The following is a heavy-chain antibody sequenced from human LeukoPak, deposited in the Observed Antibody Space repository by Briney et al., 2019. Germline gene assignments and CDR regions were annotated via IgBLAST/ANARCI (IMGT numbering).Heavy chain of an antibody. CDR3: ARTGRYDNWFDP. V-gene: IGHV4-39*07. D-gene: IGHD3-16*01. CDR2: INHSGST. J-gene: IGHJ5*02. Sequence: SETLSLTCTVSGGSISSGDYYWSWIRQPPGKGLEWIGEINHSGSTNYNPSLKSRVTISVDTSKNQFSLKLSSVTAADTAVYYCARTGRYDNWFDPWGQGTLVTVSS. CDR1: GGSISSGDYY.